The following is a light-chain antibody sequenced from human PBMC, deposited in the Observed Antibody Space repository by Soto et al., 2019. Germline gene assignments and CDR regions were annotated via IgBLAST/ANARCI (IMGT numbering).Light chain of an antibody. Sequence: QSVLTQPRSVSVSPGQSVTISCTGTSSGVGGYNHVSLYRQYPGKAPKLVLYDVTKRPSGVPDRFSGSKSGNTASLTISGLQAEDEADYSCCSYAGSYSFVFGTGTKVTV. J-gene: IGLJ1*01. V-gene: IGLV2-11*01. CDR2: DVT. CDR1: SSGVGGYNH. CDR3: CSYAGSYSFV.